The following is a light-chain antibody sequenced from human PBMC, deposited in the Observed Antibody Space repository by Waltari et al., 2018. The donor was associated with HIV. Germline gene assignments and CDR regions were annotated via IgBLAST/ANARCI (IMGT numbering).Light chain of an antibody. J-gene: IGKJ3*01. CDR2: SAS. CDR3: QQSYESPFN. CDR1: QGITTY. Sequence: IQVTQSPSSLSASLGDTVVITCRASQGITTYLNWYQQKADKPPVLLVYSASTLQTGAPSRFRGSGSGRDFTLSISGLQPEDFATYFCQQSYESPFNFGPGTK. V-gene: IGKV1-39*01.